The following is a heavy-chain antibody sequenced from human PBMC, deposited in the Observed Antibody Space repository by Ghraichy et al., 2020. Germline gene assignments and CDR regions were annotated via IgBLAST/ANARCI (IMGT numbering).Heavy chain of an antibody. CDR2: IYYSGST. J-gene: IGHJ4*02. Sequence: ESLNISCTVSGGSISSSSYYWGWIRQPPGKGLEWIGSIYYSGSTYYNPSLKSRVTISVDTSKNQFSLKLSSVTAADTAVYYCARRPTLGYCSGGSCPGYFDYWGQGTLVTVSS. D-gene: IGHD2-15*01. V-gene: IGHV4-39*01. CDR1: GGSISSSSYY. CDR3: ARRPTLGYCSGGSCPGYFDY.